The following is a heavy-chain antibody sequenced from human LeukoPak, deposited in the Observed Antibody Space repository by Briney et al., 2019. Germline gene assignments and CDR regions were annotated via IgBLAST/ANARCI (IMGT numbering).Heavy chain of an antibody. J-gene: IGHJ6*03. CDR2: ISSGSVYL. CDR3: ASVPPTGYYYMDV. Sequence: GGSLRLSCTTSGFNFRAYWMGWVRQAPGKGLEWVAHISSGSVYLHYADSVKGRFTISKDNAKNSLYLQMNSLRAEDTAIYFCASVPPTGYYYMDVWGKGTTVTVS. CDR1: GFNFRAYW. V-gene: IGHV3-21*01. D-gene: IGHD2-2*01.